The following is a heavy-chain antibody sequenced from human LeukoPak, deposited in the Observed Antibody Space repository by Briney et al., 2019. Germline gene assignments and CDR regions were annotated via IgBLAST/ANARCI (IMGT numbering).Heavy chain of an antibody. CDR3: ARDLVVVPAAMLDS. J-gene: IGHJ5*01. CDR1: GCIFSNYA. CDR2: ISYGGSNK. D-gene: IGHD2-2*01. Sequence: PGRSLRLSCAASGCIFSNYALHWVRQAPGKGLELVAVISYGGSNKYYADSVKGRFTISRDNSKNMLYVQMNSLRAEDTAVYYCARDLVVVPAAMLDSWGQGTLVTVSS. V-gene: IGHV3-30-3*01.